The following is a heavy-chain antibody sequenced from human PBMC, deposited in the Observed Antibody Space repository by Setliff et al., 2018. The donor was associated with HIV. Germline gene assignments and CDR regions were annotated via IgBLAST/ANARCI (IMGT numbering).Heavy chain of an antibody. CDR1: GGTFSSYA. D-gene: IGHD3-22*01. V-gene: IGHV1-69*13. CDR3: ATGGYYYYDKSDYYYHIDV. Sequence: GASVKVSCKASGGTFSSYAISWVRQAPGQGLEWMGGIIPIYGTANYAQKFQGRVTITADESSSTAYMELSSLRSEDTAVYYCATGGYYYYDKSDYYYHIDVWGKGT. J-gene: IGHJ6*03. CDR2: IIPIYGTA.